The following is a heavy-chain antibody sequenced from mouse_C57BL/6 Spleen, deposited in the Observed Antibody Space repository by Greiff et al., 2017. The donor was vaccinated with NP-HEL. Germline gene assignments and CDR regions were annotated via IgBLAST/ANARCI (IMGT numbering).Heavy chain of an antibody. D-gene: IGHD2-1*01. V-gene: IGHV1-76*01. Sequence: SGAELVRPGASVKLSGKASGYTFTDYYINWVKQRPGQGLEWIARIYPGSGNTYYNEKFKGKATLTAEKSSSTAYMQLSSLTSEDSAVYFCARSLYYGNSYYFDYWGQGTTLTVSS. CDR1: GYTFTDYY. CDR2: IYPGSGNT. J-gene: IGHJ2*01. CDR3: ARSLYYGNSYYFDY.